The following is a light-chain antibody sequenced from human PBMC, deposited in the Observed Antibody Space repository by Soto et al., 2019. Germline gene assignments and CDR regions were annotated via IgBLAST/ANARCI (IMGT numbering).Light chain of an antibody. Sequence: DIQMTQSPSSLAASLGDRVTITCLASQSITTYLNWYQHKEVTAPKLLIYGESSLQSGVPTRLSGSGSGQDFTLTISSLQAEDFATYYCQQTYNTPRTFGRVPKVAIK. CDR3: QQTYNTPRT. CDR2: GES. CDR1: QSITTY. V-gene: IGKV1-39*01. J-gene: IGKJ1*01.